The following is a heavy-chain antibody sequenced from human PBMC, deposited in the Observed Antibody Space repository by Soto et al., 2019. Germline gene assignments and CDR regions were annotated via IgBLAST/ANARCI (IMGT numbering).Heavy chain of an antibody. CDR2: ISPMFGAA. V-gene: IGHV1-69*19. Sequence: QVQLVQSGAEMTKPGSSVKVSCQSSGGTFNTYAMNWVRQAPGQGPEWMGDISPMFGAANYAPKFQGRVTITADESTGTSYMQLSSLTSEDTALYFCAREVQVHTPAFAYWGQGTLVTVSS. J-gene: IGHJ4*02. D-gene: IGHD3-10*01. CDR1: GGTFNTYA. CDR3: AREVQVHTPAFAY.